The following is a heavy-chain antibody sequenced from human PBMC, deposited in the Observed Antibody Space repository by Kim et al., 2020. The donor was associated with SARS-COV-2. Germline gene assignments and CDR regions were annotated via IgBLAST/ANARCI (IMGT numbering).Heavy chain of an antibody. CDR1: GGSISSSSYY. D-gene: IGHD6-19*01. J-gene: IGHJ4*02. CDR2: IYYSGST. Sequence: SETLSLTCTVSGGSISSSSYYWGWIRQPPGKGLEWIGSIYYSGSTYYNPSLKSRVTISVDTSKNQFSLKLSSVTAADTAVYYCASRKGGWTFDYWGQGTLVTVSS. V-gene: IGHV4-39*01. CDR3: ASRKGGWTFDY.